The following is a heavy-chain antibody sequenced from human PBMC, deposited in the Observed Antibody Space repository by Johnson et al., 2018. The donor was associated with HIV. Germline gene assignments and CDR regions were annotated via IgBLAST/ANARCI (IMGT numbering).Heavy chain of an antibody. CDR2: ISSSGSVI. Sequence: QVLLVESGGGLVKPGGSLRLSCVASGFTFSDYYMSWIRQAPGKGLEWVSYISSSGSVIYSADSVKGRFTISRDNAKDSLILQMNSLRDEDTAVYYCTRRTVTALFDIWGQGTLVTVSS. J-gene: IGHJ3*02. CDR3: TRRTVTALFDI. V-gene: IGHV3-11*04. CDR1: GFTFSDYY. D-gene: IGHD4-17*01.